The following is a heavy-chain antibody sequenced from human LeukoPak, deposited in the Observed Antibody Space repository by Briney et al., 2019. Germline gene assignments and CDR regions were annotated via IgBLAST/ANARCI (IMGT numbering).Heavy chain of an antibody. CDR1: GGSFSGYY. J-gene: IGHJ4*02. D-gene: IGHD3-22*01. V-gene: IGHV4-34*01. CDR3: ARGRTETTIVVVITEFDY. Sequence: PSETLSLTCAVYGGSFSGYYWSWIRQPPGKGLEWIGEINHSGSTNYNPSLKSRVTISVDTSKNQFSLKLSSVTAADTAVYYCARGRTETTIVVVITEFDYWGQGTLVTVSS. CDR2: INHSGST.